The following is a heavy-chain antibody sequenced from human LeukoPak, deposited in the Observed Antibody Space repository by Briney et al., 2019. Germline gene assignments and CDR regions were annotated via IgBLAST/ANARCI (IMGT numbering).Heavy chain of an antibody. J-gene: IGHJ5*01. CDR3: AKGPSWFGDNRFDS. CDR2: ISGSGGAT. Sequence: GGSLRLSCTASGFTFSSYAMNWVRQAPEKGLEWVSAISGSGGATYYADSVKGRFTISRDNSKNTLSMQINTLRAEHTAVYYCAKGPSWFGDNRFDSWGQGTLVTVSS. V-gene: IGHV3-23*01. CDR1: GFTFSSYA. D-gene: IGHD3-10*01.